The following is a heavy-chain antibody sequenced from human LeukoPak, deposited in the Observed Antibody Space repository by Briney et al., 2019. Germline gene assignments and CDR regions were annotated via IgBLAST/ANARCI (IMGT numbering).Heavy chain of an antibody. CDR1: GGSFSGYY. Sequence: SETLSLTCAVYGGSFSGYYWSWIRQPPGKGLEWIGSIYYSGSTYYNPSLKSRVTISVDTSKNQFSLKLSSVTAADTAVYYCVIPSGYYPSYWGQGTLVTVSS. V-gene: IGHV4-34*01. J-gene: IGHJ4*02. D-gene: IGHD3-22*01. CDR3: VIPSGYYPSY. CDR2: IYYSGST.